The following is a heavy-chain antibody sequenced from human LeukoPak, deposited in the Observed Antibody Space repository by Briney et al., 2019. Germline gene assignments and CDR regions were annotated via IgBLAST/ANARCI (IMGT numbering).Heavy chain of an antibody. V-gene: IGHV3-23*01. Sequence: GGSLRLSCAASGFTFSSYAMSWVRQAPGKGLEWVSAISGSGGSTYYADSVKGRITISRDNSKNTLYLQMNSLRAEDTAVYYCAKWGLRPYYDFWSGYYTRLGYFDYWGQGTLVTVSS. J-gene: IGHJ4*02. CDR1: GFTFSSYA. CDR2: ISGSGGST. D-gene: IGHD3-3*01. CDR3: AKWGLRPYYDFWSGYYTRLGYFDY.